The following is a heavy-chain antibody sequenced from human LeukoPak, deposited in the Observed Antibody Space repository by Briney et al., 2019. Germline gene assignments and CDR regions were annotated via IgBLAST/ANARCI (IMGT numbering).Heavy chain of an antibody. J-gene: IGHJ3*02. D-gene: IGHD2-15*01. Sequence: PGGSLRLSCAASGFTFSSYSMNWVRQAPGKGLEWVSSISSSSSYIYYADSVKGRFTISRDNAKNSLYLQMNSLRAEDTAVYYCARAGGYCSGGSCYSYDAFDIWGQGTTVTVSS. CDR1: GFTFSSYS. V-gene: IGHV3-21*01. CDR3: ARAGGYCSGGSCYSYDAFDI. CDR2: ISSSSSYI.